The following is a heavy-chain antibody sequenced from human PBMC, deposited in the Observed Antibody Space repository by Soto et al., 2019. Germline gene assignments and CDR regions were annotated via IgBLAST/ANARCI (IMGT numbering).Heavy chain of an antibody. CDR3: ARAMVLRFLEWSHDY. V-gene: IGHV1-3*01. CDR2: INAGNGNT. D-gene: IGHD3-3*01. Sequence: ASVKVSCKAPGYTFTSYAMHWVRQAPGQRLEWMGWINAGNGNTKYSQKFQGRVTMTRDTSTSTVYMELSSLRSEDTAVYYCARAMVLRFLEWSHDYWGQGTLVTVSS. CDR1: GYTFTSYA. J-gene: IGHJ4*02.